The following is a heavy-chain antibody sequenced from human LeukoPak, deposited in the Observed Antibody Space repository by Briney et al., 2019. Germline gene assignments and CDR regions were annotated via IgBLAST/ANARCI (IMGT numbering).Heavy chain of an antibody. CDR2: INHSGST. V-gene: IGHV4-38-2*01. J-gene: IGHJ4*02. CDR1: GYSTSSGFY. Sequence: SETLSLTCGVSGYSTSSGFYWGWIRQSPGKGLEWIGEINHSGSTNYNPSLKSRVTISVDMSKNQFSLELSSVTAADTAVYYCARADSSGWYKGKYFHYWSQGTLVTVSS. CDR3: ARADSSGWYKGKYFHY. D-gene: IGHD6-19*01.